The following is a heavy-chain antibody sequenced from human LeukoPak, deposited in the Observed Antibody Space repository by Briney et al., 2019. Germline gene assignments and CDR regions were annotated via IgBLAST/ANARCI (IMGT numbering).Heavy chain of an antibody. V-gene: IGHV3-23*01. J-gene: IGHJ4*02. Sequence: GGSLRLSCAASGFSFSGYWMHWVRQAPGKGLVWVSTVSGGGVTTYYADSAKGRFTISRDNSKNTLYLQMNSLTAEDTAVYYCPKQSYASGWNPFDYWGQGILVTVSS. CDR3: PKQSYASGWNPFDY. D-gene: IGHD6-19*01. CDR1: GFSFSGYW. CDR2: VSGGGVTT.